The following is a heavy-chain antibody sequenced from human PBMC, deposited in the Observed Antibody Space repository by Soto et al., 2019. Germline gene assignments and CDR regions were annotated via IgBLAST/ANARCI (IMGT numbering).Heavy chain of an antibody. CDR2: INHSGRT. D-gene: IGHD3-16*01. CDR3: ARALRTLDS. V-gene: IGHV4-34*01. Sequence: SETLSRTCAVYDGSFSGYYWSWIRQPPGKGLEWIGEINHSGRTNYNPSLKSRVTISVDTSKNTSKNQFSLKLHSVTAADTAVYYCARALRTLDSWGQGTLVTVSS. J-gene: IGHJ4*02. CDR1: DGSFSGYY.